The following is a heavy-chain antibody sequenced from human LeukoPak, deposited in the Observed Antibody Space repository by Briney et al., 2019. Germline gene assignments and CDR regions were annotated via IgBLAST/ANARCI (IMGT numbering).Heavy chain of an antibody. CDR2: ISYDGFTE. CDR1: GFTFNSYA. CDR3: ARAMFSSSSAEIDY. Sequence: GGSLRLSCAASGFTFNSYAMHWVRQSPGKGLEWVAVISYDGFTERYADSVKGRFTISRANSKNTLSLQMNSLRPDDTAVNYCARAMFSSSSAEIDYWGQGTLVTVSS. D-gene: IGHD6-6*01. J-gene: IGHJ4*02. V-gene: IGHV3-30*04.